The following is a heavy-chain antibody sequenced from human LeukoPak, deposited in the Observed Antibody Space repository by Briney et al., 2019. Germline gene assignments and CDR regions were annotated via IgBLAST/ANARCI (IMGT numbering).Heavy chain of an antibody. CDR2: INWNGGST. Sequence: GGSLRLSCAASGFTFSSYGMSWVRQAPGKGLEWVSGINWNGGSTGYADSVKGRFTISRDNAKNSLYLQMNSLRAEDTALYYCARDSKDGDYDYWGQGTLVTVSS. CDR1: GFTFSSYG. J-gene: IGHJ4*02. CDR3: ARDSKDGDYDY. D-gene: IGHD4-17*01. V-gene: IGHV3-20*04.